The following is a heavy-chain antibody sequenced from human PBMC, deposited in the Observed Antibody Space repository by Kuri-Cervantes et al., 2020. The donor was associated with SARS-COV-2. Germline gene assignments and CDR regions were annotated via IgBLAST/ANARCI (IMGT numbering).Heavy chain of an antibody. Sequence: SVKVSCKASGGTFSNYAISWVRQAPGQGLEWMGGIIPIFGTANYAQKFQGRVTITADESTSTAYMELSSLRSEDTAVYYCARGIRAPLYSSGWYSNWGQGTLVTVSS. V-gene: IGHV1-69*13. CDR1: GGTFSNYA. CDR2: IIPIFGTA. D-gene: IGHD6-19*01. CDR3: ARGIRAPLYSSGWYSN. J-gene: IGHJ4*02.